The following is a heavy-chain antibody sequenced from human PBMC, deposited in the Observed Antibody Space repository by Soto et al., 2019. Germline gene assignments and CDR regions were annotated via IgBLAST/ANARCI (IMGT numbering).Heavy chain of an antibody. CDR3: TSGPSGDY. D-gene: IGHD3-10*01. J-gene: IGHJ4*02. CDR2: ISTYNGDT. Sequence: QAQLVQSGAEVKRPGYSVKVSGKASGYTFASYGLSWVRQAPGQGLEWMGWISTYNGDTKYAQKLQGRVTMTTDTSASTAYMELRSLRSDDTAMYYCTSGPSGDYWGQGTLITVSS. V-gene: IGHV1-18*01. CDR1: GYTFASYG.